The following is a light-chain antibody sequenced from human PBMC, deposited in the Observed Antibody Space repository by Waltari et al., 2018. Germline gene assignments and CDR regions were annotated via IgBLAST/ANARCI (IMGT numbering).Light chain of an antibody. J-gene: IGKJ4*01. CDR2: GAS. CDR1: HAGSTPY. CDR3: QQYDISPLT. V-gene: IGKV3-20*01. Sequence: RDKHAGSTPYLAWDQQKTVQAPTRLIYGASRRATRIPDRFSGSGSGTEFSLTNSSLEPEDFAGYYCQQYDISPLTFGGGTKVEIK.